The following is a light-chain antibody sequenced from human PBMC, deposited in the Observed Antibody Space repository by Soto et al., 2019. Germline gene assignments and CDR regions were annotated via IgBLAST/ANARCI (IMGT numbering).Light chain of an antibody. V-gene: IGKV3-15*01. CDR2: GAS. CDR1: QSVSSN. CDR3: QQYNNWPWA. Sequence: EIVMTQSPATLSVSPGERATLSCRASQSVSSNLAWYQQKPGQATRLLIYGASTWATGIPARFRGSGSGTEFTLTIGSLESEDFAVYYCQQYNNWPWAFGQGAKVEIK. J-gene: IGKJ1*01.